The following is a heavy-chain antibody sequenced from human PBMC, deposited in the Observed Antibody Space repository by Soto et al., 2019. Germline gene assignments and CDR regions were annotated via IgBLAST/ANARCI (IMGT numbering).Heavy chain of an antibody. J-gene: IGHJ6*03. D-gene: IGHD3-3*01. Sequence: ASVKVSCKASGGTFSGYAISWVRQATGQGLEWMGWMNPNSGNTGYAQKFQGRVTMTRNTSISTAYMELSSLRSEDTAVYYCARVSYYDFWSGPKPDYYYYMDVWGKGTTVTVSS. CDR1: GGTFSGYA. V-gene: IGHV1-8*02. CDR2: MNPNSGNT. CDR3: ARVSYYDFWSGPKPDYYYYMDV.